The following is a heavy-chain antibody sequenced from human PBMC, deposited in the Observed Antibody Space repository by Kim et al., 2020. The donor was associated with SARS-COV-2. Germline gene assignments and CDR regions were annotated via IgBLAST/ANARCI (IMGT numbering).Heavy chain of an antibody. CDR3: AGEGDYDFWSGPSHRYYYGMDV. CDR2: INPNSGGT. Sequence: ASVKVSCKASGYTFTGYYMHWVRQAPGQGLEWMGRINPNSGGTNYAQKFQGRVTMTRDTSISTAYMELSRLRSDDTAVYYCAGEGDYDFWSGPSHRYYYGMDVWAKGTTVTVSS. D-gene: IGHD3-3*01. CDR1: GYTFTGYY. V-gene: IGHV1-2*06. J-gene: IGHJ6*04.